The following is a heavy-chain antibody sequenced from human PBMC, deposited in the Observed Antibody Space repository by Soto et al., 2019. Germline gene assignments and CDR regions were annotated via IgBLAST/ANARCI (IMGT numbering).Heavy chain of an antibody. CDR3: ARSSRRDVYSYGMDV. J-gene: IGHJ6*02. V-gene: IGHV2-70*04. CDR2: IDWANDK. Sequence: GSGPTLVNPTQTLTLTCTFSGFSLSLSSPGMRVSWIRQPPGKALEWLARIDWANDKLYSTSLKTRLTISKDTSKNQVVLTMTNMDPVDTATYYCARSSRRDVYSYGMDVWGQGTTVTVSS. CDR1: GFSLSLSSPGMR. D-gene: IGHD1-26*01.